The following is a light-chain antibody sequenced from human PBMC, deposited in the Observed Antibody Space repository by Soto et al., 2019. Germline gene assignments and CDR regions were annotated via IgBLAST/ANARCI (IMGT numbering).Light chain of an antibody. CDR3: QQTSSKPRT. Sequence: DIQMTQAPSSLSASLGDRVTITCRASQTIVTYLNWYQQKPGNAPKLLIYAASNLQNGVPSRFSGSGSGTDFTLTISSLQPEDFATYFCQQTSSKPRTFGQGTKVDI. J-gene: IGKJ1*01. CDR2: AAS. CDR1: QTIVTY. V-gene: IGKV1-39*01.